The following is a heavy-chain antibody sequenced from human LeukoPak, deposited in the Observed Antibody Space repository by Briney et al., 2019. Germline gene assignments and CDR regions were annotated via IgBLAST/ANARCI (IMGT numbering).Heavy chain of an antibody. D-gene: IGHD1-26*01. J-gene: IGHJ3*02. CDR3: ARDPSYRGNYVVGAFDI. CDR1: GFTFSSYS. CDR2: ISSSSSYI. V-gene: IGHV3-21*01. Sequence: GGSLRLSCAASGFTFSSYSMNWVRQAPGKGLEWVSSISSSSSYIYYADSVKGRFTISRDNAKNSLYLQMNSLRAEDTAVYYCARDPSYRGNYVVGAFDIWGQGTMVTVSS.